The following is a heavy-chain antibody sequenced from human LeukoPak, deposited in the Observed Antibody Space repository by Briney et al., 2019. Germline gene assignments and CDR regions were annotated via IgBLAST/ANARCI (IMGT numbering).Heavy chain of an antibody. CDR2: ISGNGVST. V-gene: IGHV3-23*01. J-gene: IGHJ4*02. D-gene: IGHD6-19*01. Sequence: PGGSLRLSCAASGFTFSSYAMSWVRQAPGKGLEWVSSISGNGVSTYYADSVKGRFTISRDNSKNTLYLQMNSLSADDTAIYYCAKDESGWVFDYWGQGTLVTVSS. CDR1: GFTFSSYA. CDR3: AKDESGWVFDY.